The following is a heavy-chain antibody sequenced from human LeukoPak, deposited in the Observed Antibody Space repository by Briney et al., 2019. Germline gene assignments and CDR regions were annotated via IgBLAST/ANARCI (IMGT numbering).Heavy chain of an antibody. CDR2: ITANTRGSIT. CDR3: ARGGYFSFDY. J-gene: IGHJ4*02. D-gene: IGHD2/OR15-2a*01. Sequence: GGSLRLSCVTSGFSFSTYDMSWVRQAPGKGLEWVSGITANTRGSITYYADSVKGRFTISRDSSKDTLYLQMNSLRAEDTAVYFCARGGYFSFDYWGQGTLVTVSS. V-gene: IGHV3-23*01. CDR1: GFSFSTYD.